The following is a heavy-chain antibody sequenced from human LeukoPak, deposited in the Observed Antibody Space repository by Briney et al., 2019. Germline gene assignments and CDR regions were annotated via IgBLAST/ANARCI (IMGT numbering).Heavy chain of an antibody. Sequence: SETLSLTCTVSGGSISSYYWSWIRQPAGKGLEWIGRIYTSGSTNYNPSLKSRVTMSVDTSKNQFSLKLSSVTAADTAVYYCARGPKFFGVAYCDYWGQGTLVTVSS. V-gene: IGHV4-4*07. CDR2: IYTSGST. CDR3: ARGPKFFGVAYCDY. CDR1: GGSISSYY. D-gene: IGHD3-3*01. J-gene: IGHJ4*02.